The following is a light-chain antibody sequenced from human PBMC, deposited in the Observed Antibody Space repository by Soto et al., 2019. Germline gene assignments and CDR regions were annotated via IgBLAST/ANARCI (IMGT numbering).Light chain of an antibody. CDR3: QHYSAYSPWT. J-gene: IGKJ1*01. CDR2: KAS. CDR1: QSVDTW. V-gene: IGKV1-5*03. Sequence: DIQMTQSPSTLSASVGDRVTITCRASQSVDTWLAWFQQKPGRAPKVVIYKASNVESGVPSRFSGTGSGTEFTLTISSLQPDDFATYYGQHYSAYSPWTFGQGTKLEIK.